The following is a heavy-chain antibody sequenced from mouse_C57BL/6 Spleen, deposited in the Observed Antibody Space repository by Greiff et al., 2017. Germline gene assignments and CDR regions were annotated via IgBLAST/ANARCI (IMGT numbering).Heavy chain of an antibody. CDR3: ARSIYYDYDGGFAY. CDR2: IYPSDSET. CDR1: GYTFTSYW. Sequence: QVQLQQPGAELVRPGSSVKLSCKASGYTFTSYWMDWVKQRPGQGLEWIGNIYPSDSETHYNQKFKDKATLTVDKSSSTAYMQLSSLTSEVSAVYYGARSIYYDYDGGFAYWGQGTLVTVSA. V-gene: IGHV1-61*01. D-gene: IGHD2-4*01. J-gene: IGHJ3*01.